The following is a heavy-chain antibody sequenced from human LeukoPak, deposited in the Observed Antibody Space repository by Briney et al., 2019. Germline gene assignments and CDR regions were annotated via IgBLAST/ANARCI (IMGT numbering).Heavy chain of an antibody. J-gene: IGHJ4*02. CDR3: ARIKSQGVVVPLLRSTYYFDY. CDR1: GFTFSSYW. CDR2: IKQDGSEK. V-gene: IGHV3-7*01. Sequence: GGSLRLSCAASGFTFSSYWMSWVRQAPGKGLEWVANIKQDGSEKDYVDSVKGRFTISRDTDKNSLYLQMNSLRAEDTAVYYCARIKSQGVVVPLLRSTYYFDYWGQGTLVTVSS. D-gene: IGHD2-21*01.